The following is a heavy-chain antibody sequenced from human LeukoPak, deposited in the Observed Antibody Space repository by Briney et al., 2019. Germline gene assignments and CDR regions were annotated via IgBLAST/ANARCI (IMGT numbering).Heavy chain of an antibody. CDR2: ISYDGSNK. D-gene: IGHD1-26*01. CDR1: GFTFSSYG. V-gene: IGHV3-30*18. J-gene: IGHJ4*02. Sequence: GRSLRLSCAASGFTFSSYGMHWVRQAPGKGLEWVAVISYDGSNKYYADSVKGRFTISRDNSENTVYLQVNSLRAEDTAVYYCAKIGGATSDHWGQGTLVTVSS. CDR3: AKIGGATSDH.